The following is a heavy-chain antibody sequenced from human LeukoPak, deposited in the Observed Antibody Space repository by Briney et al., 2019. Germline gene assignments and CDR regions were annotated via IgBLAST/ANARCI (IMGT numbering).Heavy chain of an antibody. CDR1: GYTFTSYG. CDR3: ARHHYYDSSGYYYLFDY. J-gene: IGHJ4*02. CDR2: ISAYNGNT. V-gene: IGHV1-18*01. D-gene: IGHD3-22*01. Sequence: ASVKVSCKASGYTFTSYGISWVRQAPGQGLEWMGWISAYNGNTNYAQKLQGRVTMTTDTSTSTAYMELRSLRSDDTAVYYCARHHYYDSSGYYYLFDYWGQGTLVTVSS.